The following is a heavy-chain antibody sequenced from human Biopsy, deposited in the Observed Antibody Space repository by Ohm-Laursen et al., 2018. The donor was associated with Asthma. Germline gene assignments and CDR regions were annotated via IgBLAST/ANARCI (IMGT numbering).Heavy chain of an antibody. CDR3: ARTFHFWSPYHAEHYQL. D-gene: IGHD3-3*02. CDR1: GFTFGDYW. V-gene: IGHV3-7*01. Sequence: GSLRLSCAASGFTFGDYWTSWVRQVPGKGLEWVANIKHDGTEKNHVDSLKGRLTISRDNAKNSLYLQMNSLRAEDTAVYYCARTFHFWSPYHAEHYQLWGQGTLVTVSS. J-gene: IGHJ1*01. CDR2: IKHDGTEK.